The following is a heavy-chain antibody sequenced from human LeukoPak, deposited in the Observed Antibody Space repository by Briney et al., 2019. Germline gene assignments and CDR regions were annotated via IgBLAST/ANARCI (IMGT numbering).Heavy chain of an antibody. Sequence: GGSLRPSCAASGFTFSSYGMHWVRQAPGKGLEWVAVIWSDGSTKYYADSVKGRFTISRDNSKNTLYLQMNSLRAEDTAVYYCARGQPPSYYDMDVWGQGTTVTVSS. CDR3: ARGQPPSYYDMDV. CDR2: IWSDGSTK. CDR1: GFTFSSYG. D-gene: IGHD6-13*01. J-gene: IGHJ6*02. V-gene: IGHV3-33*01.